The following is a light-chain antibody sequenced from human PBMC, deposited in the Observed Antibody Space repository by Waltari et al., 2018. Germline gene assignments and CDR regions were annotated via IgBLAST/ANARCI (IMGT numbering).Light chain of an antibody. CDR2: GAS. Sequence: EIVMTQSPATLSVSSGERATRSCRASQSVSSNLAGYQPKRGRAPRLLIYGASTRSTGIPARSSGSGSGTEFTLTISGLQSEDFAVYYCEQYNNWPPWTCGQGTKVEIK. CDR1: QSVSSN. V-gene: IGKV3-15*01. J-gene: IGKJ1*01. CDR3: EQYNNWPPWT.